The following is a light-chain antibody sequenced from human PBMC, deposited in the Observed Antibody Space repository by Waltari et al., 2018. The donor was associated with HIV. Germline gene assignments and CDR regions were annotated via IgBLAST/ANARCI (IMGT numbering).Light chain of an antibody. Sequence: QSVLTQPASVSGSPGQSITIPCTGTNSDVGDFHYVSWYQPPPGKAPKLLIYEVTHRPSGISSRFSGFKSGNTASMTISGLQAEDEADYYCSSYTATTAILFGGGTKVTVL. CDR1: NSDVGDFHY. J-gene: IGLJ3*02. CDR3: SSYTATTAIL. CDR2: EVT. V-gene: IGLV2-14*01.